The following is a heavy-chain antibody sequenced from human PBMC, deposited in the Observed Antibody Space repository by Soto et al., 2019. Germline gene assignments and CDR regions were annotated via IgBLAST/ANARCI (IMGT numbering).Heavy chain of an antibody. CDR2: INHSGST. J-gene: IGHJ4*02. V-gene: IGHV4-34*01. CDR1: SGSFSGYY. Sequence: QVQLQQWGAGLLKPSETLSLTCAVYSGSFSGYYWSWIRQPPGKGLEWIGEINHSGSTNYNPSLKSRVTISVDTSKNQFSLKLSSVTAADTAVYYCARGPGSYQDYWGQGTLVTVSS. CDR3: ARGPGSYQDY. D-gene: IGHD3-16*02.